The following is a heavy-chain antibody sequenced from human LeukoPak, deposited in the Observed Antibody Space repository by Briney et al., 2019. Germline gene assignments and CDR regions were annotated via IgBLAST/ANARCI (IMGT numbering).Heavy chain of an antibody. V-gene: IGHV4-38-2*02. CDR3: ARVSSRRLPPTYSYDRRNYFDY. J-gene: IGHJ4*02. CDR1: GYSISSGDY. CDR2: INHSGST. D-gene: IGHD3-22*01. Sequence: SETLSLTCTVSGYSISSGDYWSWIRQPPGKGLEWIGEINHSGSTNYSPSLKSRVTISVDTSKNQFSLRLSSVTAADTAVYYCARVSSRRLPPTYSYDRRNYFDYWGQGTLVTVSS.